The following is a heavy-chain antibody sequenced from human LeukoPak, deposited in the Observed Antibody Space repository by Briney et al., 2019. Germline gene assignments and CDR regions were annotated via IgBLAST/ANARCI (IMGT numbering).Heavy chain of an antibody. Sequence: GGSLRLSCAASGFTFNNYAMTWVRQAPGKGLECVSVINGGGSSYYADSVKGRFTVSRDNSKNTLYLQMNSLRDEDTAVYYCAKGQGYNYGDSIDYWGQGTLVTVSS. V-gene: IGHV3-23*01. D-gene: IGHD5-18*01. CDR3: AKGQGYNYGDSIDY. CDR2: INGGGSS. J-gene: IGHJ4*02. CDR1: GFTFNNYA.